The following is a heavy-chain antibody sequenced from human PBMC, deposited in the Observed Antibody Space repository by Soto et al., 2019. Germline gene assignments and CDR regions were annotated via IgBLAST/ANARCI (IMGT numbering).Heavy chain of an antibody. D-gene: IGHD3-3*01. J-gene: IGHJ6*03. CDR1: GGSFSGYY. Sequence: PSETLSLTCAVYGGSFSGYYWSWIRQPPGKGLEWIGEINHSGSTNYNPSLKSRVTISVDTSKNQFSLKLSSVTAADTAVYYCARGRDDFWSGFQKGHYYYYMDVWGKGTTVTVSS. V-gene: IGHV4-34*01. CDR2: INHSGST. CDR3: ARGRDDFWSGFQKGHYYYYMDV.